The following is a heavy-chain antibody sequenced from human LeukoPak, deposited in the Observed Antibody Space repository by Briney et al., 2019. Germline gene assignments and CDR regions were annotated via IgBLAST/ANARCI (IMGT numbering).Heavy chain of an antibody. CDR3: ASAVREDITIFGVVPYAFDI. J-gene: IGHJ3*02. CDR2: INHSGST. V-gene: IGHV4-34*01. CDR1: SGSFSGYF. Sequence: SETLSLTCAVYSGSFSGYFWSWVRQPPGKGLEWIAEINHSGSTNYNPSLKSRVTISVDTSKNQFSLKLSSVTAADTAVYYCASAVREDITIFGVVPYAFDIWGQGTMVTVSS. D-gene: IGHD3-3*01.